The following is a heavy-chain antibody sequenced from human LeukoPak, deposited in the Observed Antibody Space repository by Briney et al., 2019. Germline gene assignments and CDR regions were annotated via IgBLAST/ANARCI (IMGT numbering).Heavy chain of an antibody. CDR1: GGSISTYY. V-gene: IGHV4-59*01. J-gene: IGHJ4*02. D-gene: IGHD4-23*01. Sequence: PSETLSLTCTVSGGSISTYYWSWIRQPPGKGLEWIGYIYYSGSTNYNPSLKSRVTISVDTSKNQSSLKLSSVTAAYTAVYYCARDLSGGRMVDHWGQGTLVTVS. CDR3: ARDLSGGRMVDH. CDR2: IYYSGST.